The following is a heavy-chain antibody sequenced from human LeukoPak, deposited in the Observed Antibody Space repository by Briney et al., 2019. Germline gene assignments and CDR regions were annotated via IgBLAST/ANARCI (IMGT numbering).Heavy chain of an antibody. CDR2: ISSSSSNI. Sequence: PGGSLRLSCAASGFTFSTYNMNWVRKAPGKGLEWVSSISSSSSNIYYADSVKGRFTISRDNAKNSLYLQMNSLRAEDTAVYYCARGPYNWNYINFDYWGQGTLVTVSS. J-gene: IGHJ4*02. CDR3: ARGPYNWNYINFDY. D-gene: IGHD1-7*01. V-gene: IGHV3-21*01. CDR1: GFTFSTYN.